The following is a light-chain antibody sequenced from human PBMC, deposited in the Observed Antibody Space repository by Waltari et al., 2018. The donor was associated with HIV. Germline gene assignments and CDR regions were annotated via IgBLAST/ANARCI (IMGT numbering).Light chain of an antibody. J-gene: IGKJ1*01. V-gene: IGKV1-5*03. Sequence: DIQLTQSPSTLSVSVGDRVTIPCRASESISTFLVWYQQKPGKAPRLLIFGASSLQNGVPSRFIGGGSGTDFTLTISSLQPDDFATYYCQHYKSSFRTFGQGTRVEMK. CDR1: ESISTF. CDR2: GAS. CDR3: QHYKSSFRT.